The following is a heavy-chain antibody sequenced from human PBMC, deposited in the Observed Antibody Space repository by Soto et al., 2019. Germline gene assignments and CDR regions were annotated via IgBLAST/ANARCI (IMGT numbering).Heavy chain of an antibody. J-gene: IGHJ4*02. Sequence: QVQLVQSGAEVKKPGSSVKISCKASGGTFSTYAFSWVRQAPGQRLEWVGGIIPIIGTPYYAQNFMGRLTINADESTTTAYMELSSLTFEDTAIYYCARSGSVVVISQVDNWGQGTLLTVSS. CDR2: IIPIIGTP. D-gene: IGHD3-22*01. CDR3: ARSGSVVVISQVDN. V-gene: IGHV1-69*01. CDR1: GGTFSTYA.